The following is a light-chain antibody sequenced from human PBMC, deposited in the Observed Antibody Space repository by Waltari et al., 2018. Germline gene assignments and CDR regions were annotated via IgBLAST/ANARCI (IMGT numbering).Light chain of an antibody. CDR2: DAS. CDR3: QHYVRLPAT. J-gene: IGKJ1*01. Sequence: EIVLTQSPGTLSLSPGERATVSCMASQSVSRYLAWYRLKPGQAPRLLIYDASKRATGIPDRFSGSGSGTDFSLTISRLEPEDFAVYYCQHYVRLPATFGQGTKVEIK. CDR1: QSVSRY. V-gene: IGKV3-20*01.